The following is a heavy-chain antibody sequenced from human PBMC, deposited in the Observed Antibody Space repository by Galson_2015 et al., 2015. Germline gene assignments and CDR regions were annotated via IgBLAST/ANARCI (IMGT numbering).Heavy chain of an antibody. CDR1: GFNFDDYS. V-gene: IGHV3-9*01. J-gene: IGHJ4*02. D-gene: IGHD2-21*02. CDR3: VRGRDDNGDFGDY. Sequence: SLRLSCAASGFNFDDYSMHWVRQAPGKGLEWVARINWNGGTIGYGDSDTGRLTISRDNAKNSLYLQMSRLRPEDTAIYYCVRGRDDNGDFGDYWGQGTLVTVS. CDR2: INWNGGTI.